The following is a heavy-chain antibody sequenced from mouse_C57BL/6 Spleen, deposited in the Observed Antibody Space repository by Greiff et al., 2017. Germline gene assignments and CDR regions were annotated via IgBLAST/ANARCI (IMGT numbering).Heavy chain of an antibody. CDR1: GYTFTSYW. Sequence: QVQLKQPGAELVRPGSSVKLSCKASGYTFTSYWMDWVKQRPGQGLEWIGNIYPSDSETHYNQKFKDKATLTVDKSSSTAYMQLSSLTSEDSAVYYCARWLLRGYFDYWGQGTTLTVSS. D-gene: IGHD2-3*01. J-gene: IGHJ2*01. CDR3: ARWLLRGYFDY. CDR2: IYPSDSET. V-gene: IGHV1-61*01.